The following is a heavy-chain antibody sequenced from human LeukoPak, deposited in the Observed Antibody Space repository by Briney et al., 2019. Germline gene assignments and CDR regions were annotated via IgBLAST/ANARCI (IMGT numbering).Heavy chain of an antibody. V-gene: IGHV1-46*01. CDR3: ARDLKGGWLQPAY. CDR1: GFTFSNYG. D-gene: IGHD5-24*01. J-gene: IGHJ4*02. Sequence: PGGSLRLSCAASGFTFSNYGMHWVRQAPGQGLEWMGIINPSGSSTSYAQKFQGRVTMTRDMSTSTVYMELSSLRSEDTAVYYCARDLKGGWLQPAYWGQGTLVTVSS. CDR2: INPSGSST.